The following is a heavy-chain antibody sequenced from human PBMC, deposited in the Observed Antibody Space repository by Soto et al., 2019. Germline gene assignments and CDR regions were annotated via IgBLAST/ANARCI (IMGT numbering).Heavy chain of an antibody. CDR3: ARVPTVTPVFFDY. V-gene: IGHV3-33*01. CDR1: GFTFSSYG. J-gene: IGHJ4*02. Sequence: QVQLVESGGGVVQPGRSLRLSCAASGFTFSSYGMHWVRQAPGKGRGWVAVIWYDGSNKYYADSVKGRFTISRDNSKNTLYLQMNSLRAEDTAVYYCARVPTVTPVFFDYWGQGTLVTVSS. D-gene: IGHD4-17*01. CDR2: IWYDGSNK.